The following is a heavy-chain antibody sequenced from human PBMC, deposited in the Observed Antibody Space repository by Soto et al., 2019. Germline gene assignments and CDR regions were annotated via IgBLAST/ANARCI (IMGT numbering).Heavy chain of an antibody. CDR3: ARHPGSGSTDY. Sequence: QVQLVESGGGVVQPGRSLRLSCAASGFTFSSYGMHWVRQAPGKGLEWVAVIWYDGSNKYYADSVKGRFTISRDNSKNTLYLQMNSLRAEDTAVFDGARHPGSGSTDYWGQGTLVTVSS. J-gene: IGHJ4*02. CDR2: IWYDGSNK. CDR1: GFTFSSYG. V-gene: IGHV3-33*01. D-gene: IGHD3-10*01.